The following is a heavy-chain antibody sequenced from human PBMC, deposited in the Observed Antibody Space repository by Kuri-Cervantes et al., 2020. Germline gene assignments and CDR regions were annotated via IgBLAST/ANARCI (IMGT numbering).Heavy chain of an antibody. CDR2: ISWNSGTI. CDR1: GFTFDDYA. J-gene: IGHJ4*02. Sequence: SLKISCAASGFTFDDYAMHWVRQVLGKGLEWVSGISWNSGTIAYADSVKGRFAISRDNARNALYLDMNGLRAEDTAVYYCARQLFDSSGYRPLDWWGQGTLVTVSS. D-gene: IGHD3-22*01. CDR3: ARQLFDSSGYRPLDW. V-gene: IGHV3-9*01.